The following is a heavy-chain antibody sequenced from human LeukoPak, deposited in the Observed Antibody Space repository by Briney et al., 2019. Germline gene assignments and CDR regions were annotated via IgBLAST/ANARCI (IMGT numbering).Heavy chain of an antibody. CDR2: IKPNSGGT. CDR3: ASSIVYRSSTSCYFN. D-gene: IGHD2-2*01. CDR1: GCTFTGYF. V-gene: IGHV1-2*02. J-gene: IGHJ4*02. Sequence: ASVKVSCKASGCTFTGYFMHWVRQAPGQGLEWMGGIKPNSGGTNYAQKFQGRVTMTRDTSISTAYMELSRLRSDDTAVYYCASSIVYRSSTSCYFNWGQGTLVTVSS.